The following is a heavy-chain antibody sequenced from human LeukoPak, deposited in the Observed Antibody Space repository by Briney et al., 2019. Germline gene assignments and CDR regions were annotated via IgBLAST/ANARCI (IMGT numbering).Heavy chain of an antibody. CDR2: IRYDGSDK. CDR3: AREDSSGLDY. V-gene: IGHV3-30*02. Sequence: PGGSLRLSCAVSGFTFRNYGMHWVRQTPGKGLEWVAFIRYDGSDKYYADSVKGRFTVSRDNSKNSLYLQMNSLRAEDTAIYYCAREDSSGLDYWGQGTLVTVSS. D-gene: IGHD6-19*01. J-gene: IGHJ4*02. CDR1: GFTFRNYG.